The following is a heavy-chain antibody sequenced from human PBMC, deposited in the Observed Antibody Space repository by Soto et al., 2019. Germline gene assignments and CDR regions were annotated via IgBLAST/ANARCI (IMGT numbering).Heavy chain of an antibody. Sequence: QVQLVQSGAEVKKPGSSVKVSCKASGGTFSSYAISWLRQAPGQGLEWMGGIIPIFGTANYAQKFQGRVTITADESTSTAYMELSSLRSEDTAVYYCARFRDNVEMATASPLSYWGQGTLVTVPS. J-gene: IGHJ4*02. CDR1: GGTFSSYA. V-gene: IGHV1-69*01. CDR3: ARFRDNVEMATASPLSY. D-gene: IGHD5-18*01. CDR2: IIPIFGTA.